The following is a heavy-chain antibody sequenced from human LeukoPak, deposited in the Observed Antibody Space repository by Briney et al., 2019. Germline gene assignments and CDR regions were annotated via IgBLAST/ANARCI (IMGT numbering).Heavy chain of an antibody. V-gene: IGHV1-69*04. J-gene: IGHJ4*02. CDR2: IIPILGIA. D-gene: IGHD6-19*01. Sequence: ASVKLSCKASGGTFSSYAISWVRQAPGQGLEWMGRIIPILGIANYAQKFQGRVTITADKSTSTAYMELSSLRSEDTAVYYCARDSMAVGGYSSGWAGYWGQGTLVTVSS. CDR1: GGTFSSYA. CDR3: ARDSMAVGGYSSGWAGY.